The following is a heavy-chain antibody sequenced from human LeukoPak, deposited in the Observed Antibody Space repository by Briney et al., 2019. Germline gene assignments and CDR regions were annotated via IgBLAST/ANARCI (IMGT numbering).Heavy chain of an antibody. CDR2: ISGSGGST. CDR3: AKMGVGGYCSGGSCSQFDY. D-gene: IGHD2-15*01. J-gene: IGHJ4*02. V-gene: IGHV3-23*01. Sequence: GGSLRLSCAASGFTFSRYSMNWVRQAPGKGLEWVSAISGSGGSTYYADSVKGRFTISRDNSKNTLYLQMNSLRAEDTAVYYCAKMGVGGYCSGGSCSQFDYWGQGTQVTVSS. CDR1: GFTFSRYS.